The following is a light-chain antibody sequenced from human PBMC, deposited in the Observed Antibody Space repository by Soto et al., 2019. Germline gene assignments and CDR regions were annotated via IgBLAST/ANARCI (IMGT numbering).Light chain of an antibody. Sequence: QSALTQPASVSGSPGQSITISCTGTSSDVGGYSYVSWYQQHPGKTPKLMIYEVSNRPSGVAFRFSGSKSGNTASLTISGLQAEDEGDYFCSSYTRSTTWLFGGGTKLTVL. J-gene: IGLJ3*02. CDR1: SSDVGGYSY. CDR2: EVS. V-gene: IGLV2-14*01. CDR3: SSYTRSTTWL.